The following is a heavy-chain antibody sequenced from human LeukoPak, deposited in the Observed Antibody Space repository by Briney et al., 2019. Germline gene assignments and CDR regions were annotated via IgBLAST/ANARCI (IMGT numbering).Heavy chain of an antibody. CDR1: GFTFSSYG. CDR2: IRHDGSNK. Sequence: GGSLRLTCAASGFTFSSYGMHWVRQAPGKGLEWVAFIRHDGSNKYYADSVKGRFTISRDNSKNTVYLQMNNLRAEDTAVYYCARHPPESGSAHYFDYWGQGTLVTVSS. J-gene: IGHJ4*02. CDR3: ARHPPESGSAHYFDY. V-gene: IGHV3-30*02. D-gene: IGHD1-26*01.